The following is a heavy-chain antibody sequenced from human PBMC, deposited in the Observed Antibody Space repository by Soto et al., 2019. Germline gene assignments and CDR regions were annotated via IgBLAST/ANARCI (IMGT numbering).Heavy chain of an antibody. CDR3: AAGGGFIIGHMVWFDP. J-gene: IGHJ5*02. Sequence: SETLSLTCGVCGGSFSDYTWNWIRQTPGKGLEWIGEINHRGSINYNPSLKSRITISVDTSRNQFSLRLKSVTAADTAIYYCAAGGGFIIGHMVWFDPWGQGTLVTRLL. V-gene: IGHV4-34*01. CDR1: GGSFSDYT. CDR2: INHRGSI. D-gene: IGHD2-8*01.